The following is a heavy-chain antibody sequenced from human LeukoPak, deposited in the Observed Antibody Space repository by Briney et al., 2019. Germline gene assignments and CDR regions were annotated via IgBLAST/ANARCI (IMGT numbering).Heavy chain of an antibody. CDR3: ARDSGGSGSRYYFDY. Sequence: PSETPSLTCTVSGGSISSYYWSWIRQPPGKGLEWIGYIYYSGSTNYNPSLKSRVTISVDTSKNQFSLNLSSVTAADTAVYYCARDSGGSGSRYYFDYWGQGTLVTVFS. J-gene: IGHJ4*02. CDR2: IYYSGST. CDR1: GGSISSYY. D-gene: IGHD3-10*01. V-gene: IGHV4-59*01.